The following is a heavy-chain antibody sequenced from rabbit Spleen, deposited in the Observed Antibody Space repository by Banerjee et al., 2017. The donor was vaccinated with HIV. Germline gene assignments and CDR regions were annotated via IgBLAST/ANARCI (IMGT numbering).Heavy chain of an antibody. CDR3: ARDLVAVIGWNFNL. CDR1: GVSFSGNSY. Sequence: QSLEESGGGLVKPGGSLTLTCIASGVSFSGNSYMCWVRQAPGKGLEWIACIDTGSSGFTYFASWAKGRFTISKTSSTTVTLQMTSLTAADTATYFCARDLVAVIGWNFNLWGPGTLVTVS. D-gene: IGHD1-1*01. J-gene: IGHJ4*01. V-gene: IGHV1S40*01. CDR2: IDTGSSGFT.